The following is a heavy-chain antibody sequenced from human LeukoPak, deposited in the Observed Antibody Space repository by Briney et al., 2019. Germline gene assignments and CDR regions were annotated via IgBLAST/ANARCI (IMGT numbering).Heavy chain of an antibody. J-gene: IGHJ3*02. CDR1: GGSISSYY. CDR3: ASLLRGSGWYPDAFDI. CDR2: IYYSGST. Sequence: SSETLSLTCTVSGGSISSYYWSWIRQPPGKGLEWIGYIYYSGSTNYNHSLKSRVTISVDTSKNQFSLKLSSVTAADTAVYYCASLLRGSGWYPDAFDIWGQGTMVTVSS. D-gene: IGHD6-19*01. V-gene: IGHV4-59*01.